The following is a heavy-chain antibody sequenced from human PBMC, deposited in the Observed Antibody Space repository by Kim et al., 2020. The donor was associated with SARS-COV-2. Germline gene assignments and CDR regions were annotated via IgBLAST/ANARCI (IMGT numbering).Heavy chain of an antibody. CDR3: ARIEDSSGYYGSFDY. D-gene: IGHD3-22*01. V-gene: IGHV1-69*01. Sequence: QKFQGRVTITADESTSTAYMELSSLRSEDTAVYYCARIEDSSGYYGSFDYWGQGTLVTVSS. J-gene: IGHJ4*02.